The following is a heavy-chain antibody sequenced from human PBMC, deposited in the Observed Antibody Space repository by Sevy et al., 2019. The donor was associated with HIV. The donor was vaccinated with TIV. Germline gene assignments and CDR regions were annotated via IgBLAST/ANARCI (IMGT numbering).Heavy chain of an antibody. CDR1: GYSFTTYI. D-gene: IGHD2-15*01. CDR3: AKDFCSGGSCYSAFVY. J-gene: IGHJ4*02. V-gene: IGHV1-3*01. Sequence: ASVKVSCKASGYSFTTYIIHWVRQAPGQRLEWIGWVNARNGDTKYSRKFQGRVTITRETSASTAYMELKSLRSEDTAVYYCAKDFCSGGSCYSAFVYWGQGTLVTVSS. CDR2: VNARNGDT.